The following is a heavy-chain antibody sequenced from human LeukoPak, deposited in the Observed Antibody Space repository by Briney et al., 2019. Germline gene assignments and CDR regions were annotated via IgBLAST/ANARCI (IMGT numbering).Heavy chain of an antibody. J-gene: IGHJ4*02. V-gene: IGHV4-39*01. CDR2: IYYSGST. D-gene: IGHD6-19*01. CDR1: GGSISSSSYY. Sequence: PSETLSLTCTVSGGSISSSSYYWGWIRQPPGKGLEWIGSIYYSGSTYYNPALKIRVTISVDTSKTQFSLKLSPVTAADTAVYYCATTWLVPLDYFDYWGQGTLVTVSS. CDR3: ATTWLVPLDYFDY.